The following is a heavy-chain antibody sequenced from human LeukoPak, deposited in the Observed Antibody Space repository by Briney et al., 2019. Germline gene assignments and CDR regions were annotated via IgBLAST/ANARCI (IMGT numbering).Heavy chain of an antibody. V-gene: IGHV4-34*01. Sequence: SQTLSLTCAVYGGSFSGYYWSWIRQPPGKGLEWLGEINHSGSTNYNPSLKSRVTISVDTPKNQFSLKLSSVTAADTAVYYCARGRRDGYNLVRAFDIWGQGTTVTVSS. CDR2: INHSGST. CDR1: GGSFSGYY. D-gene: IGHD5-24*01. J-gene: IGHJ3*02. CDR3: ARGRRDGYNLVRAFDI.